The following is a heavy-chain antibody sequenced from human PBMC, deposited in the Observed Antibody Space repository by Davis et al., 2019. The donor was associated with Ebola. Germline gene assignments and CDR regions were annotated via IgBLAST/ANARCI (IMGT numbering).Heavy chain of an antibody. CDR2: IIPIFGTA. CDR3: ARTYLRYFDWLRPHFDY. J-gene: IGHJ4*02. CDR1: GGTFSSYA. V-gene: IGHV1-69*13. D-gene: IGHD3-9*01. Sequence: SVKVSCKASGGTFSSYAISWVRQAPGQGLEWMGGIIPIFGTANYAQKFQGRVTITADESTSTAYMELSSLRSEDTAVYYCARTYLRYFDWLRPHFDYWGQGTLVTVSS.